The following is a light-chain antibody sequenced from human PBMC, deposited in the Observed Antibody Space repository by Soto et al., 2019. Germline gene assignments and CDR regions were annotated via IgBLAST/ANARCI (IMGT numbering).Light chain of an antibody. V-gene: IGKV3-11*01. CDR2: DAS. CDR1: QSVSSN. CDR3: QQRSNWPSLT. J-gene: IGKJ4*01. Sequence: EIVMAQSPATLSVSPGERATLSCRASQSVSSNLAWYQQKRGQAPRLLIYDASNRATGIPARFSGSGSGTDFTLTISSLEPEDLAVYYCQQRSNWPSLTVGGGTKVDIK.